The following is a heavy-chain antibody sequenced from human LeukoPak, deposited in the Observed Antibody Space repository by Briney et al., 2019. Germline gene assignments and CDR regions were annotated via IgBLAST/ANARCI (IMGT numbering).Heavy chain of an antibody. D-gene: IGHD1-26*01. J-gene: IGHJ4*02. CDR2: IYYSGST. Sequence: SETLSLTCTVSGGSISSSSYYWGWIRQPPGKGLEWIGSIYYSGSTYYNPSLKSRVTISVDTSKNQFSLKLSSVTAADTAVYYCARDWPPSGSYPRTLDYWGQGTLVTVSS. V-gene: IGHV4-39*02. CDR1: GGSISSSSYY. CDR3: ARDWPPSGSYPRTLDY.